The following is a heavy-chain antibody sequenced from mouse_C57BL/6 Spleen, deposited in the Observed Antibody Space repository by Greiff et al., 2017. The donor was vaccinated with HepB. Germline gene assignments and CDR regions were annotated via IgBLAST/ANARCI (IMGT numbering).Heavy chain of an antibody. D-gene: IGHD2-5*01. J-gene: IGHJ2*01. V-gene: IGHV5-4*03. CDR1: GFTFSSYA. CDR2: ISDGGSYT. Sequence: EVKLVESGGGLVKPGGSLKLSCAASGFTFSSYAMSWVRQTPEKRLEWVATISDGGSYTYYPDNVKGRFTISRDNAKNNLYLQMSHLKSEDTAMYYCARVSYYSNEGYFDYWGQGTTLTVSS. CDR3: ARVSYYSNEGYFDY.